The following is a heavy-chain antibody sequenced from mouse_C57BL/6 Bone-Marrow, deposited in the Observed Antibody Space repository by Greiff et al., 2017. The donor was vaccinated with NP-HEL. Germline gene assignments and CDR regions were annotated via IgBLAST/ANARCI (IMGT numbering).Heavy chain of an antibody. CDR3: ARDRSNYGFSWFAY. Sequence: EVQRVESGGGLVKPGGSLKLSCAASGFTFSSYAMSWVRQTPEKRLEWVATISDGGSYTYYPDNVKGRFTISRDNAKNNLYLQMSHLKSEDTAMYYCARDRSNYGFSWFAYWGQGTLVTVSA. J-gene: IGHJ3*01. D-gene: IGHD2-5*01. V-gene: IGHV5-4*01. CDR1: GFTFSSYA. CDR2: ISDGGSYT.